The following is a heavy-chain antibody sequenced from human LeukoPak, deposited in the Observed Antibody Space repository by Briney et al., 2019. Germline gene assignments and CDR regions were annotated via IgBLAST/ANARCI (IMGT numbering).Heavy chain of an antibody. D-gene: IGHD2-2*01. Sequence: SETLSLTCTVSGDSISSYYWSWIRQPPGKGLEWIGYIYYSGSTNYNPSLKSRVTISVDTSKNQFSLKLSSVTAADTAVYYCARHGCSSTSCPFRHWGQGTLVTVSS. CDR1: GDSISSYY. J-gene: IGHJ1*01. CDR3: ARHGCSSTSCPFRH. CDR2: IYYSGST. V-gene: IGHV4-59*08.